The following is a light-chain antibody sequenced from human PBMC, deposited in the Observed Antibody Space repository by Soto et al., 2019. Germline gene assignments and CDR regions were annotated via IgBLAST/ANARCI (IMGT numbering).Light chain of an antibody. CDR2: GAS. V-gene: IGKV3-20*01. Sequence: EIVLTQSPGTPSLSPGERATLSCRASQSVSSSYLAWYQQKPGQAPRLLIYGASSRATGIPDRFSGSGSGTDFTLTISRLEPEDFAVYYCQQYGSPYTFGQGTKLEIK. CDR1: QSVSSSY. J-gene: IGKJ2*01. CDR3: QQYGSPYT.